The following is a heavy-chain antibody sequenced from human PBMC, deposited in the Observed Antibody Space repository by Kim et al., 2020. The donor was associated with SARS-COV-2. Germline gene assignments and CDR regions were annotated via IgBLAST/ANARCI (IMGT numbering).Heavy chain of an antibody. CDR2: IT. CDR3: IRVNIQPGDL. J-gene: IGHJ3*01. D-gene: IGHD3-10*01. Sequence: ITTYAEAVEGRFTISRDNAKNTLYLQMSSLRVEDTAMYYWIRVNIQPGDLWGQGTMVTVSS. V-gene: IGHV3-74*01.